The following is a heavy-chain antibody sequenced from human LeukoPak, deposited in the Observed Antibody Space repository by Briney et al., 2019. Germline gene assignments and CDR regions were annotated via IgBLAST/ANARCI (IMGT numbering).Heavy chain of an antibody. Sequence: GGSLRLSCAASGFTFSSYGMHWVRQAPGKGLEWVAVIWYDGSNKYHADSVKGRFTISRDNSKNTLYLQMNSPRAEDTAVYYCARGSSGTFDYWGQGTLVTVSS. J-gene: IGHJ4*02. D-gene: IGHD1-1*01. V-gene: IGHV3-33*01. CDR3: ARGSSGTFDY. CDR1: GFTFSSYG. CDR2: IWYDGSNK.